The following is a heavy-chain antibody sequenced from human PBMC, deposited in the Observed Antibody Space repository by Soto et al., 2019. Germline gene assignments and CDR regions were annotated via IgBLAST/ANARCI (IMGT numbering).Heavy chain of an antibody. V-gene: IGHV3-43*01. J-gene: IGHJ4*02. CDR2: LTCDGGNI. D-gene: IGHD4-4*01. Sequence: VQLVESGGGLVQPGGSLRLSCAASGFTFDDNTMHWVRQVPGKGLEWVAFLTCDGGNIYNAESVKGRFTISRDNSKSTLFLQMNSLRAEDTAFYYCAKASNTSAFSFIADWGQGTMVTVSS. CDR3: AKASNTSAFSFIAD. CDR1: GFTFDDNT.